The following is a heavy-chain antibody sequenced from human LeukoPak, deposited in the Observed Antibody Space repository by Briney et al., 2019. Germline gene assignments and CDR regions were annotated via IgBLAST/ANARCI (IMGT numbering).Heavy chain of an antibody. Sequence: PSETLSLTCTVSGGSISSYYWSWIRQPPGKGLEWIGYIYYSGSTNYNPSLKSRVTISVDTSKNQFSLKLSSVTAADTAVYYCATHCRPSGSYPAWDYWGQGTLVTVSS. J-gene: IGHJ4*02. D-gene: IGHD1-26*01. CDR3: ATHCRPSGSYPAWDY. V-gene: IGHV4-59*08. CDR1: GGSISSYY. CDR2: IYYSGST.